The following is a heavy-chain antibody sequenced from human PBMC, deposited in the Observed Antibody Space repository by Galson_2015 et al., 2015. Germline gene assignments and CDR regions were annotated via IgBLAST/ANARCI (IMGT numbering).Heavy chain of an antibody. CDR1: GFIFTSYA. Sequence: SLRLSCAASGFIFTSYAMSWVRQAPGKGLEWVSGVSVSGDATYYADSVKGRFTISRDNSKNTLYLQMSSLRAEDTAVYYCAKGNSDYYSGSGRGYFGYWGQGTLVSVSS. CDR2: VSVSGDAT. D-gene: IGHD3-10*01. V-gene: IGHV3-23*01. CDR3: AKGNSDYYSGSGRGYFGY. J-gene: IGHJ4*02.